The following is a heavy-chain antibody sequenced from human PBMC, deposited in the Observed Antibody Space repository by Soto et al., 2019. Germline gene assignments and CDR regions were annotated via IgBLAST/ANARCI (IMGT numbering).Heavy chain of an antibody. CDR3: ARIPYDNSGTIFDY. V-gene: IGHV3-53*01. Sequence: GLSLRLSCSVSGRTVSSYYMSWVRQAAGKGLEWVSVIYAGTITYYADSVKGRFTIYRDNSKNTLNLEMNSLRVEDTAVYYCARIPYDNSGTIFDYWGQGTLVTVSS. CDR1: GRTVSSYY. CDR2: IYAGTIT. D-gene: IGHD3-22*01. J-gene: IGHJ4*02.